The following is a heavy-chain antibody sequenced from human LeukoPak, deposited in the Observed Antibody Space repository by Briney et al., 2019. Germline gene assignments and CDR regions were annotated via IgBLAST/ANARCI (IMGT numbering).Heavy chain of an antibody. J-gene: IGHJ4*02. CDR3: ARGGDYYDSSGYCPPFDY. D-gene: IGHD3-22*01. Sequence: ASVKVSCKASGGTFSSYAISWVRQAPGQGLEWMGRIIPIFGIANYAQKFQGRVTITADKSTSTAYMELSSLRSEDTAVYYCARGGDYYDSSGYCPPFDYWGQGTLVTVSS. CDR2: IIPIFGIA. CDR1: GGTFSSYA. V-gene: IGHV1-69*04.